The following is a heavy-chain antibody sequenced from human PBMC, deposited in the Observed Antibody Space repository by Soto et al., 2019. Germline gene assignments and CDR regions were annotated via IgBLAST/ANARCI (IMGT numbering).Heavy chain of an antibody. V-gene: IGHV4-34*01. J-gene: IGHJ4*02. Sequence: QVQLQQWGAGLLKPSETLSLTCAVYGGSFSGYYWSWIRQPPGKGLEWIGEINHSGSTNYNPSLKSRVTISVDASKNQFSLNLSSVTAADTAVYYCARARYCSGGSCLTHFDYWGQGTLVTVSS. D-gene: IGHD2-15*01. CDR1: GGSFSGYY. CDR2: INHSGST. CDR3: ARARYCSGGSCLTHFDY.